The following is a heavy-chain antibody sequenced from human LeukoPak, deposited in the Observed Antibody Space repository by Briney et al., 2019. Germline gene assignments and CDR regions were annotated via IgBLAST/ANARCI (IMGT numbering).Heavy chain of an antibody. CDR1: GGSISSYY. D-gene: IGHD2/OR15-2a*01. J-gene: IGHJ5*02. CDR2: IYYSGST. V-gene: IGHV4-59*08. Sequence: PSETLSLTCTVSGGSISSYYWSWIRQPPGKGLEWIGHIYYSGSTNYSPSLKSRVTISLDTSKNQFSLKLSSVTAADTAVYYCARQAGYLSPWGQGTLVTVSS. CDR3: ARQAGYLSP.